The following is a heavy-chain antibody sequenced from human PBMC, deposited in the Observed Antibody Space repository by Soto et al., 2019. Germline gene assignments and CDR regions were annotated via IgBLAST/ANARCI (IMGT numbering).Heavy chain of an antibody. CDR3: ARTCSGGTCSFEY. CDR2: INSDGSST. CDR1: GFTFSSYW. J-gene: IGHJ4*02. V-gene: IGHV3-74*01. Sequence: GGSLRLSCEASGFTFSSYWMHWVRQAPGKGLVWVSRINSDGSSTSYADSVKGRFTISRDNAKNTLDQQMNSLSADDTAVYYCARTCSGGTCSFEYWGQGTLVTVAS. D-gene: IGHD2-15*01.